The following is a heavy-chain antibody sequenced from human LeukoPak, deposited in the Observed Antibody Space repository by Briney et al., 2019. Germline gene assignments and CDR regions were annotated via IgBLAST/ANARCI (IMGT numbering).Heavy chain of an antibody. Sequence: ASVKFSCKASGYTFTGYYMHWVRQAPGQGLEWMGWINPNSGGTNFAQKFQGRVTMTRDTSISTAYMELSRLRSDDTAVYYCARIELGMGFDYWGQGTLVTVSS. V-gene: IGHV1-2*02. D-gene: IGHD7-27*01. J-gene: IGHJ4*02. CDR3: ARIELGMGFDY. CDR1: GYTFTGYY. CDR2: INPNSGGT.